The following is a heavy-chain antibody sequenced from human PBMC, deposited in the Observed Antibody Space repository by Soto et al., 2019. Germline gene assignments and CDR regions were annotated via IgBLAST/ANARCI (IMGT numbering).Heavy chain of an antibody. CDR3: TKDSLWAIISPTHDY. J-gene: IGHJ4*02. CDR2: FRESGGTT. CDR1: GFSFSSSA. D-gene: IGHD1-26*01. Sequence: VQLWDSGGGLVQPGGSLRLSCAASGFSFSSSAMSWVRQAPGKRLEWVSTFRESGGTTHYADPVKGRFTISRDTSNNILFLQMNSLRAEDTAICYCTKDSLWAIISPTHDYWGQGTLVTVSS. V-gene: IGHV3-23*01.